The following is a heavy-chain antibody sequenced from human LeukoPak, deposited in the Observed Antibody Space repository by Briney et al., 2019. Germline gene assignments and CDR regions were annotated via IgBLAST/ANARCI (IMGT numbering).Heavy chain of an antibody. CDR2: IYYSGST. D-gene: IGHD3-10*01. CDR1: GGSISSGDYY. V-gene: IGHV4-30-4*02. Sequence: PSETLSLTCTVSGGSISSGDYYWRWIRQPPGKGLEWIGYIYYSGSTYYNPSLKSRVTISVDTSKNQFSLKLSSVTAADTAVYYCARVRVSWRHGSGSYYQFDYWGQGTLVTVSS. CDR3: ARVRVSWRHGSGSYYQFDY. J-gene: IGHJ4*02.